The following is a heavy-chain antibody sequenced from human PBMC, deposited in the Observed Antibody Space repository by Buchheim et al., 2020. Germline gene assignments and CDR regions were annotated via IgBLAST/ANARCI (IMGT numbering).Heavy chain of an antibody. CDR1: GFTFSSYS. CDR2: ISGSGGST. V-gene: IGHV3-23*04. Sequence: EVQLVESGGGLVKPGGSLRLSCAASGFTFSSYSMNWVRQAPGKGLEWVSAISGSGGSTYYADSVKGRFTISRDNSKTTLYLQMNSLRAEDTAVYYCANAYGSGSYYPIYYYYGMDVWGQGTT. J-gene: IGHJ6*02. CDR3: ANAYGSGSYYPIYYYYGMDV. D-gene: IGHD3-10*01.